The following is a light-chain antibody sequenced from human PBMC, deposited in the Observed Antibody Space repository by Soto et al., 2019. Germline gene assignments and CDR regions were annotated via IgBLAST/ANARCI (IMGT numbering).Light chain of an antibody. CDR1: QSVSSN. V-gene: IGKV3-15*01. Sequence: EMVMTQSPATLSLSPGERATLSCRASQSVSSNLAWYQQKPGQAPRLLIYGASTRATGIPARFSGSGSGTEFTLTISSLQSEDFAGYYCQQYNNWPPLTFGGGTKVEIK. CDR3: QQYNNWPPLT. CDR2: GAS. J-gene: IGKJ4*01.